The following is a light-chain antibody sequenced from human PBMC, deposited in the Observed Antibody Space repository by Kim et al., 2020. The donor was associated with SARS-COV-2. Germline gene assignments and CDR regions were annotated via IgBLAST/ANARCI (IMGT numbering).Light chain of an antibody. CDR2: AAS. Sequence: DIQMTQSPSSLSASVGDRVTITCRASQSISSYLNWYQQKPGKAPKLLIYAASSLQSGVPSRFSGSGSGTDFTLPISSLQPEDFATYYCQQSYNTPRTFGGGTKVDIK. CDR3: QQSYNTPRT. CDR1: QSISSY. J-gene: IGKJ4*01. V-gene: IGKV1-39*01.